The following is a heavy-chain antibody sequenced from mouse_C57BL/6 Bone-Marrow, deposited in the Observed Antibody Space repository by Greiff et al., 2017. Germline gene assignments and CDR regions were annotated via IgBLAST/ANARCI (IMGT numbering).Heavy chain of an antibody. CDR3: ARGGGYYEGFAY. D-gene: IGHD2-3*01. CDR1: GFTFSDYY. CDR2: INYDGSST. Sequence: EVKLMESEGGLVQPGSSMKLSCTASGFTFSDYYMAWVRQVPEKGLEWVANINYDGSSTYYLDSLKSRFIISRDNAKNILYLQMSSLKSEDTATYYCARGGGYYEGFAYWGQGTLVTVSA. V-gene: IGHV5-16*01. J-gene: IGHJ3*01.